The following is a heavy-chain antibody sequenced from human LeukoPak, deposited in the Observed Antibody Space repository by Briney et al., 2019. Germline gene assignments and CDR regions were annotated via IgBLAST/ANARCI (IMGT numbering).Heavy chain of an antibody. V-gene: IGHV4-59*01. CDR1: GASISSYY. CDR2: IYYSRST. J-gene: IGHJ4*02. D-gene: IGHD6-13*01. Sequence: PSETLSLTCTVSGASISSYYWSWIRQPPGKGLEWLGYIYYSRSTHYNPSLKSRVTISVDTSKNQFSLKLNSVTAADTAVYYCARSRSSSWFLFDYWGQGTLVTVSS. CDR3: ARSRSSSWFLFDY.